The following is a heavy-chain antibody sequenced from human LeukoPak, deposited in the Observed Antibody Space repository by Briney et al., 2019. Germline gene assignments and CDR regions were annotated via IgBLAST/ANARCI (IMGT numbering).Heavy chain of an antibody. D-gene: IGHD2-15*01. Sequence: ASVKVSCKVSGYTLAELSMHWVRQAPGKGLEWMGGFDPEDGETIYAQKVKGRVTMTTDTSTSTAYMELRSLKSDDTAVYYCARASYCSDGSCYSDYWGQGTLVTVSS. J-gene: IGHJ4*02. V-gene: IGHV1-24*01. CDR3: ARASYCSDGSCYSDY. CDR2: FDPEDGET. CDR1: GYTLAELS.